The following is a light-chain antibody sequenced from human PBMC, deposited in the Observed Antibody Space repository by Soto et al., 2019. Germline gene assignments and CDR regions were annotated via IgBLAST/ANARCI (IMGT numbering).Light chain of an antibody. CDR1: QSISSW. V-gene: IGKV1-5*01. CDR3: QHYNRYPRT. CDR2: DAS. J-gene: IGKJ1*01. Sequence: DIQMTQSPSTLSASVGDRVTITCRASQSISSWLAWYQQKPGEAPKLLIYDASRLESGGPSRVSGRGSGTKFTLTISTLHPDYFATYYAQHYNRYPRTFGQGT.